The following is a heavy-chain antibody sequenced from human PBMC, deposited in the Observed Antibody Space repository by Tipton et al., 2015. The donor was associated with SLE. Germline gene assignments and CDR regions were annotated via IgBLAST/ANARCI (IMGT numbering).Heavy chain of an antibody. J-gene: IGHJ2*01. CDR3: ARVDSYWYFDL. CDR2: IKQDGSEK. Sequence: GSLRLSCAISGFTFSRDWMSWVRQAPGKGLQWVANIKQDGSEKNYVDSVKGRFTISRDNAKNSLYLQMNNLRAEDTTVYYCARVDSYWYFDLWGRGTLVTVSS. V-gene: IGHV3-7*01. D-gene: IGHD3/OR15-3a*01. CDR1: GFTFSRDW.